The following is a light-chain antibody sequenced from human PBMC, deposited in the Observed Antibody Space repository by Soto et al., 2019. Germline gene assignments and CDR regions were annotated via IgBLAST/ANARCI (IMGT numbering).Light chain of an antibody. CDR3: QHYNSYSEA. CDR2: KAS. V-gene: IGKV1-5*03. Sequence: DIQMTQSPSTLSGSVGDRVTITCRASQTISSWLAWYQQKPGKAPKLLIYKASTLISGVPSRFSGSGSGTEFTLTISSLQPDDFATYYCQHYNSYSEAFGQGTKVDI. CDR1: QTISSW. J-gene: IGKJ1*01.